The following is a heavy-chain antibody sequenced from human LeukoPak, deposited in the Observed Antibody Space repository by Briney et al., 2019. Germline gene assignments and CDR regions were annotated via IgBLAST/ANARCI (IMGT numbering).Heavy chain of an antibody. V-gene: IGHV3-23*01. CDR2: ISGSGGST. D-gene: IGHD3-9*01. CDR3: TKDPNRYFDWLLTPYYYYYGMDV. Sequence: PGGSLRLSCAASGFTFSSYAMSWVRQAPGKGLEWVSAISGSGGSTYYADSVKGRFTISRDNSKNTLCLQMNSLRAEDTAVYYCTKDPNRYFDWLLTPYYYYYGMDVWGQGTTVTVSS. CDR1: GFTFSSYA. J-gene: IGHJ6*02.